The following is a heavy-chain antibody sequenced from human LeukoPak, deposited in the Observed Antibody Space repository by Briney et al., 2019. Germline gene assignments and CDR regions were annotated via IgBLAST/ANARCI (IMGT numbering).Heavy chain of an antibody. J-gene: IGHJ5*02. D-gene: IGHD2-2*01. Sequence: SETLSLTCTVSGGSISSYYWSWIRQPPGKGLGWIGYIYYSGSTNYNPSLKSRVTISVDTSKNQFSLKLSSVTAADTAVYYCARYGYCSSTSCYLGSQGRWNWFDPWGQGTLVTVSS. CDR3: ARYGYCSSTSCYLGSQGRWNWFDP. CDR1: GGSISSYY. V-gene: IGHV4-59*01. CDR2: IYYSGST.